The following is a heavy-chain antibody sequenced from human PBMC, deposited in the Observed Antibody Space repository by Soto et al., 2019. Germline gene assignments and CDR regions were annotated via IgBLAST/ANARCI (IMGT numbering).Heavy chain of an antibody. CDR3: ARVAVDTHSFDY. CDR2: ISSGSSYI. CDR1: GFTFSSYS. D-gene: IGHD5-18*01. J-gene: IGHJ4*02. Sequence: PGGSLRLSCAASGFTFSSYSMDWVRQAPGKGLEWVSSISSGSSYIYYADSVKGRFTISRDNAKNSLYLQMNSLRAEDTAVYYCARVAVDTHSFDYWGQGTLVTVSS. V-gene: IGHV3-21*01.